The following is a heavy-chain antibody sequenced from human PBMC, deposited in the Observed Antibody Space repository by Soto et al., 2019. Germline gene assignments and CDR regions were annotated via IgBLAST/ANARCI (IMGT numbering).Heavy chain of an antibody. D-gene: IGHD3-10*01. CDR2: IYYSGST. V-gene: IGHV4-31*03. CDR3: ARVEYYYGSGSYAFDI. Sequence: SETLSLTCTVSGGSISSGGYYWSWIRQHPGKGLEWIGYIYYSGSTYYNPSLKSRVTISVDTSKNQFSLKLSSVTAADTAAYYCARVEYYYGSGSYAFDIWGQGTMVTVSS. CDR1: GGSISSGGYY. J-gene: IGHJ3*02.